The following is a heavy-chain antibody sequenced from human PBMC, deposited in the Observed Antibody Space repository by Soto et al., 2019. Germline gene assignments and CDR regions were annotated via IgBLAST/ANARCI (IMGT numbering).Heavy chain of an antibody. CDR2: INAGNGNT. V-gene: IGHV1-3*01. CDR3: ARSIVVVTALDY. J-gene: IGHJ4*02. D-gene: IGHD2-21*02. CDR1: GYTFTSYA. Sequence: ASVKVSCKASGYTFTSYAMHWVRQAPGQRLEWMGWINAGNGNTKYSQKFQGRVTITRDTSASTAYMELSGLRSEDTAVYYCARSIVVVTALDYWGQGTLVTV.